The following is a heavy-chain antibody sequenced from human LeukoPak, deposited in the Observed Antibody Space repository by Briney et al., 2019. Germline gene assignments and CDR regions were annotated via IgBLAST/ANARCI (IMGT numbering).Heavy chain of an antibody. CDR2: IYTGGNT. D-gene: IGHD2-21*02. CDR3: ARDHPTPHCCGFDY. Sequence: PGGSLRLSCAASGSTVSSNSMTWVRQAPGKGLEWVSVIYTGGNTYYADSVKGRFTISRDNSKNTLYLQMNSLRDEDTAVYYCARDHPTPHCCGFDYWGQGALVTVSS. V-gene: IGHV3-66*02. J-gene: IGHJ4*02. CDR1: GSTVSSNS.